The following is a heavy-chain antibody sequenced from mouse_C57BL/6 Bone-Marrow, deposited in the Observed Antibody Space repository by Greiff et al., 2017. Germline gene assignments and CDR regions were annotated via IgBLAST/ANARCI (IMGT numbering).Heavy chain of an antibody. D-gene: IGHD1-1*01. V-gene: IGHV1-69*01. J-gene: IGHJ2*01. CDR3: ARGIYYGSSYDFFDY. Sequence: QVQLQQPGAELVMPGASVKLSCKASGYTFTSYWMHWVKQRPGQGLEWIGETDPSDSYTNYNQKFKGKSTLTVDKSSSTAYMQLSSLTSEDSAVYYCARGIYYGSSYDFFDYWGQGTTLTVSS. CDR2: TDPSDSYT. CDR1: GYTFTSYW.